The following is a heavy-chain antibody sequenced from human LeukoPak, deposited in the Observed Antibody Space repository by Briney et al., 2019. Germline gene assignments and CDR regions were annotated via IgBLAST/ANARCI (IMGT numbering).Heavy chain of an antibody. CDR3: ARVWSFMSIRSMDV. V-gene: IGHV3-11*04. Sequence: GGSLRLSCAASGFTFSDYFMTWIRQAPGKGLEFVSYSSSGGSYISYADSVRGRFSISRDNAKNSLYLLMNSLRAEDTAVYYCARVWSFMSIRSMDVWGKGTTVTVSS. J-gene: IGHJ6*03. CDR2: SSSGGSYI. D-gene: IGHD3-10*02. CDR1: GFTFSDYF.